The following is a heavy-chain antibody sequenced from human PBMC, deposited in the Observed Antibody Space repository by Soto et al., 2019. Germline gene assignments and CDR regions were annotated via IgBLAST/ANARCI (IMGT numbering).Heavy chain of an antibody. J-gene: IGHJ4*02. Sequence: EVQLLESGGDLVQPGGSLRLSCAASGLTFSSYALSWVRQAPGKGLEWVSAISGSGGNAYYADSVRGRFTISRDNSKYTLYLQMNSLRAEVTDLDNCARDPTGTSRNFDSWGQGTLVTVSS. CDR2: ISGSGGNA. D-gene: IGHD1-7*01. CDR1: GLTFSSYA. CDR3: ARDPTGTSRNFDS. V-gene: IGHV3-23*01.